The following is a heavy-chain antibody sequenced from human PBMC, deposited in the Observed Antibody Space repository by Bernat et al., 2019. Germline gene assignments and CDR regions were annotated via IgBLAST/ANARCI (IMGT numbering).Heavy chain of an antibody. V-gene: IGHV3-33*01. J-gene: IGHJ4*02. CDR2: IWYDGSDK. D-gene: IGHD6-19*01. CDR3: ARDMYSSGWADDFDY. Sequence: QVQLVESGGGVVQPGESLRLSCAASGFIFNSHGMHWVRQAPGKGLEWVAVIWYDGSDKYYVDSVKGRFTISRDSSKNTLYLQMNSLRAEDTAVYYCARDMYSSGWADDFDYWGQGALVTVSS. CDR1: GFIFNSHG.